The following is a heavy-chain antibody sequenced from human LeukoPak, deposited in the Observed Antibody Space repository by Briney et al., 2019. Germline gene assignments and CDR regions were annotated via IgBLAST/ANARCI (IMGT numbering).Heavy chain of an antibody. V-gene: IGHV1-2*02. Sequence: ASVKVSCKASGYTFTDYYMHWVRQAPGQGLEWMGWINPNSGGTNYAQKFQGRVTMTRDTSISTAYMELSRLRSDDTAVYYCARIHDYGDYNWFDPWGQGTLVTVSS. CDR1: GYTFTDYY. CDR2: INPNSGGT. CDR3: ARIHDYGDYNWFDP. J-gene: IGHJ5*02. D-gene: IGHD4-17*01.